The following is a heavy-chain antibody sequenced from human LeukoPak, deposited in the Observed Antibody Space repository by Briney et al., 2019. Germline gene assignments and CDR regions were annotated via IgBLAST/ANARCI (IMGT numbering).Heavy chain of an antibody. D-gene: IGHD2-2*01. V-gene: IGHV4-59*01. CDR2: IYYSGST. CDR1: GGSISSYY. CDR3: ARIIPRYCSSTSCYQPLFDY. Sequence: PSETLSLTCTVSGGSISSYYWSWIRQSPGKGLEWIGYIYYSGSTNYNPSLKSRVTISVDTSKNQFSLKLSSVTAADTAVYYCARIIPRYCSSTSCYQPLFDYWGQGTLVTVSS. J-gene: IGHJ4*02.